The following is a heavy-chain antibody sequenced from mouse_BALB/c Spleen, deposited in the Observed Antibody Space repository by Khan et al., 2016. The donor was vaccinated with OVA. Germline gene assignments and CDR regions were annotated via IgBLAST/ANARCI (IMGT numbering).Heavy chain of an antibody. CDR3: ARKNGSDFDY. J-gene: IGHJ2*01. V-gene: IGHV1-20*02. D-gene: IGHD1-1*01. CDR2: INPHIGET. CDR1: GYSFTGYF. Sequence: EVELVESGPELVKPGASVKISCKASGYSFTGYFMNWVMQSHGNSLEWIGRINPHIGETFYNQKFKDKATLTVDESSTTPHIELRSLSSEDSAVYYCARKNGSDFDYWGQGTTLTVSS.